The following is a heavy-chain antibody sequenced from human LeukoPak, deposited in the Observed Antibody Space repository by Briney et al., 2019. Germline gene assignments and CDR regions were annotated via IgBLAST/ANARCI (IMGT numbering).Heavy chain of an antibody. V-gene: IGHV3-15*01. Sequence: PGGSLRLSCVASGFTLKNAWMSWVRQAPGKGLEWVGRIRSKTDGGTTDYAAPVKGRFTISRDDSKNTLYLQMSSLKTEDTAVYFCATGTEQQWLSLDYWGQGTLVTVSS. CDR3: ATGTEQQWLSLDY. J-gene: IGHJ4*02. D-gene: IGHD6-19*01. CDR1: GFTLKNAW. CDR2: IRSKTDGGTT.